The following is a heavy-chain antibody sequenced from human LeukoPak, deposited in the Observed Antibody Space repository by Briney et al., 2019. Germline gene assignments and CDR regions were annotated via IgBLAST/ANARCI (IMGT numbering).Heavy chain of an antibody. CDR1: GYTFTGYY. Sequence: ASVKVSCKASGYTFTGYYMHWVRQAPGQGLEWMGWINPNSGGTNYAQKFQGRVTMTRDTSISTAYTELSRLRSDDTAVYYCARRITILNWFDPWGQGTLVTVSS. CDR2: INPNSGGT. CDR3: ARRITILNWFDP. D-gene: IGHD3-3*01. V-gene: IGHV1-2*02. J-gene: IGHJ5*02.